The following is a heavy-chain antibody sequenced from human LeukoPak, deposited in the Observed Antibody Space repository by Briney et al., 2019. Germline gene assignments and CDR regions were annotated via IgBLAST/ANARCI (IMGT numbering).Heavy chain of an antibody. J-gene: IGHJ3*02. D-gene: IGHD2-2*02. Sequence: ASVKVSCKASGYTFTSYGNSWVRQAPGQGLEWMGWISAYNGNTNYAQKLQGRVTMTTDTSTSTAYMELRSLRSDDAAVYYCARDRRISSSTSCYTAAFDIWGQGTMVTVSS. CDR2: ISAYNGNT. CDR3: ARDRRISSSTSCYTAAFDI. CDR1: GYTFTSYG. V-gene: IGHV1-18*01.